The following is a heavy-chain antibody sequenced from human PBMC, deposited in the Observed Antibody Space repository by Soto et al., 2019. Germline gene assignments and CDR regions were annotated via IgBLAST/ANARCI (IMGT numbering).Heavy chain of an antibody. CDR1: GYSFSNYW. D-gene: IGHD6-19*01. V-gene: IGHV5-51*01. CDR2: VYPGDSDISDI. CDR3: ARQGSGPMYYYGMDV. Sequence: PGESLKISCKGSGYSFSNYWIGWVRQMPGKGLEWMGIVYPGDSDISDIRYSPSFRDQVTISADKSTSTAYLQWSYLKASDTAMYYCARQGSGPMYYYGMDVWGQGTTVTVSS. J-gene: IGHJ6*02.